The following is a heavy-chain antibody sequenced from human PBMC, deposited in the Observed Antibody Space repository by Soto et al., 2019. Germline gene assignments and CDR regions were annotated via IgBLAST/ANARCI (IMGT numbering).Heavy chain of an antibody. CDR1: GGSIRSGDYS. Sequence: KPSETLSLTCAVSGGSIRSGDYSWSWIRQPPGKGLEWIGHISQSGSTYYNPPLQSRVNISADTSKNQFSLKLSSVTAADTAVYYCARGADYYDGSGYDYVFDYWGQGTLVTVSS. D-gene: IGHD3-22*01. CDR2: ISQSGST. J-gene: IGHJ4*02. V-gene: IGHV4-30-2*01. CDR3: ARGADYYDGSGYDYVFDY.